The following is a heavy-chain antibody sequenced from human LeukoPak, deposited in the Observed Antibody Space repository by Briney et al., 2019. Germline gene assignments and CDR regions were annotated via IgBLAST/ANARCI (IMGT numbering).Heavy chain of an antibody. D-gene: IGHD3-10*01. J-gene: IGHJ4*02. Sequence: PGRSLRLSCAASGFTSSSYAMHWVRQAPGKGLEWVAVISYDGSNKYYADSVKGRFTISRDNSKNTLYLQMNSLRAEDTAVCYWACTSMRGITMVRGVFWGQGTLVTVSS. CDR2: ISYDGSNK. V-gene: IGHV3-30-3*01. CDR1: GFTSSSYA. CDR3: ACTSMRGITMVRGVF.